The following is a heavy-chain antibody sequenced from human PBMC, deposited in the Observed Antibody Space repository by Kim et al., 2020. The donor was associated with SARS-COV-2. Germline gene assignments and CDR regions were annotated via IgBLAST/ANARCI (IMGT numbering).Heavy chain of an antibody. CDR2: YPSGRT. V-gene: IGHV4-4*07. CDR3: ASALGH. J-gene: IGHJ4*02. D-gene: IGHD3-16*02. Sequence: YPSGRTNYNPSLQSRVTMSVDMSKNQFSLKLSSVTAADTAVYYCASALGHWGQGTLATVSS.